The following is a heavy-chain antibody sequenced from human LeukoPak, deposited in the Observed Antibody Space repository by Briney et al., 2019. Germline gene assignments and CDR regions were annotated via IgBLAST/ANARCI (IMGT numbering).Heavy chain of an antibody. J-gene: IGHJ5*02. CDR1: GGTFSSYA. CDR2: IIPIFGTA. V-gene: IGHV1-69*05. Sequence: ASVKVSCKASGGTFSSYAISWVRQAPGQGLEWMGGIIPIFGTANYAQKFQGRVTITTDESTSTAYMELSSLRSGDTAVYYCARDRGSWFDPWGQGTLVTVSS. D-gene: IGHD3-10*01. CDR3: ARDRGSWFDP.